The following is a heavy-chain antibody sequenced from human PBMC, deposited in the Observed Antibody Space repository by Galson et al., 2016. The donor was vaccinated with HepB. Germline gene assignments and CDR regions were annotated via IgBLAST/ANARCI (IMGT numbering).Heavy chain of an antibody. V-gene: IGHV4-39*01. J-gene: IGHJ5*02. CDR1: GGSISSTNYY. CDR2: IYYSGST. CDR3: ARHGYCANSSICYFRQGFRPLNWFDP. Sequence: SETLSLTCTVSGGSISSTNYYWGWIRQPPGKGLEWIGSIYYSGSTYYNPSLKSRVTISVATSKNQFFLKLTSVTAADTAVYYCARHGYCANSSICYFRQGFRPLNWFDPWGQGTPVAVSS. D-gene: IGHD2-8*01.